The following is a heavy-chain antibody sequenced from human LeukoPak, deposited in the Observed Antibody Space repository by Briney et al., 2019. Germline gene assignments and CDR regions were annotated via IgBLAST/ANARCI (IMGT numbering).Heavy chain of an antibody. J-gene: IGHJ6*03. V-gene: IGHV3-21*01. D-gene: IGHD3-10*01. Sequence: GGSLRLSCEASGFSLSSYSMHWVRQAPGKGLEWVSSISGTSRYIHYSDSVKGRFTISRDNAKNSFYLQMNSLRVEDTAVYYCARDQAWFGEPTDPNYYYYYYMDVWGKGTTVTISS. CDR1: GFSLSSYS. CDR3: ARDQAWFGEPTDPNYYYYYYMDV. CDR2: ISGTSRYI.